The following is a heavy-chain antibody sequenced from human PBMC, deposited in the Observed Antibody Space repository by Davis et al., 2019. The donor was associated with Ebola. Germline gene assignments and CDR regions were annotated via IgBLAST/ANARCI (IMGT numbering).Heavy chain of an antibody. CDR1: GFTVSSNY. V-gene: IGHV3-53*01. Sequence: GESLKISCAASGFTVSSNYMSWVRQAPGKGLEWVSVIYNGGSTYYADSVKGRFTISRDNSKNTLYLQMNSLRAEDTAVYYCARRVFPWGQGTLVTVSS. J-gene: IGHJ5*02. CDR2: IYNGGST. CDR3: ARRVFP. D-gene: IGHD3-10*01.